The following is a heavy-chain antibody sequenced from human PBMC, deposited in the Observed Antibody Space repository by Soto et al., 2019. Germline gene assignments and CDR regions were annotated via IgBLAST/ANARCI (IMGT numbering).Heavy chain of an antibody. D-gene: IGHD5-12*01. CDR3: ARDVRGHYYYYGMDV. CDR2: ISAYNGNT. J-gene: IGHJ6*02. Sequence: QVQLVQSGAEVKKPGASVKVSCKASGYTFTSYGISWVRQAPGQGLEWMGWISAYNGNTNYAQRLQXXXTXPTDTSTSTLYMELRSLRSDDTAVYYCARDVRGHYYYYGMDVWGQGTTVTVSS. CDR1: GYTFTSYG. V-gene: IGHV1-18*01.